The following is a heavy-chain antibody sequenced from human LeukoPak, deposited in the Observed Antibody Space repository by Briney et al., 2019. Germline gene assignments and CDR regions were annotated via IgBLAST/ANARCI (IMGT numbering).Heavy chain of an antibody. CDR3: ARVGDRSGWYFFDF. CDR2: IYHGGST. CDR1: GGSISSSNW. D-gene: IGHD6-19*01. Sequence: SETLSLTCAVSGGSISSSNWWSWVRQPPGKGLEWIGEIYHGGSTNYNPSLKSRVSISVDTSKNHLSLKMISVTAADTAVCFCARVGDRSGWYFFDFWGQGHLVTVSA. V-gene: IGHV4-4*02. J-gene: IGHJ4*02.